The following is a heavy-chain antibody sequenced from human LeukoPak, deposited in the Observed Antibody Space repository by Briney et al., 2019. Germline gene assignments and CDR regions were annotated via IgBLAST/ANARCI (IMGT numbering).Heavy chain of an antibody. CDR2: IIPIFGTA. CDR1: GGTFSSYA. V-gene: IGHV1-69*05. J-gene: IGHJ5*02. Sequence: SVKVSCKASGGTFSSYAISWVRQAPGQGLEWLGGIIPIFGTANYAQKFQGRVTITTDESTSTAYMELSSLRSEDTAVYYCARVPSAVAEKNWFDPWGQGTLVTVSS. CDR3: ARVPSAVAEKNWFDP. D-gene: IGHD6-19*01.